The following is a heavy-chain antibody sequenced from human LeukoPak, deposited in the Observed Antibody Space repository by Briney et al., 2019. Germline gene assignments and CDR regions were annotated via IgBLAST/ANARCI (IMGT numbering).Heavy chain of an antibody. V-gene: IGHV3-48*03. D-gene: IGHD6-13*01. CDR3: ARAAYSSTWGYFDY. Sequence: GGSLRLSCAASGCTSSSYEVSWVRQAPGKGLEWVSYISISGSTIYYADSVKGRFTISRDNAKNSLYLQMNSLRAEDTAVYYCARAAYSSTWGYFDYWGQGTLVTVSS. CDR2: ISISGSTI. J-gene: IGHJ4*02. CDR1: GCTSSSYE.